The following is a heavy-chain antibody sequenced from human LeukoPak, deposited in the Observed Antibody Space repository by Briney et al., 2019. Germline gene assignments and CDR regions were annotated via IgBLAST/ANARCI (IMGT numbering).Heavy chain of an antibody. CDR2: ISASIGYT. V-gene: IGHV3-23*01. D-gene: IGHD3-22*01. Sequence: GGSLRLSCAASGFTFSNFAMSWVRQAPGKGLEWVSTISASIGYTYYADSVKGRFTISRDNSKNTLYLQMNNLRAEDTAVYYCPKGPKGMIVAVTTYDYWGQGTLVTVSS. J-gene: IGHJ4*02. CDR1: GFTFSNFA. CDR3: PKGPKGMIVAVTTYDY.